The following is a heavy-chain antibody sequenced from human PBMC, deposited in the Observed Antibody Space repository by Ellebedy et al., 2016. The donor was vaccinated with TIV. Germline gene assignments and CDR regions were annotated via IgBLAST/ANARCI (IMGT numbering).Heavy chain of an antibody. V-gene: IGHV3-7*01. CDR3: TRIRGGQWLVDY. CDR1: GFSISNHW. CDR2: IKQDGSEK. D-gene: IGHD6-19*01. J-gene: IGHJ4*02. Sequence: GGSLRLSCTASGFSISNHWMSWLRQAPGKGLEWAANIKQDGSEKYYVDSVKGRFTISRDNAKNSLYLQMNSLRAEDTAMYYCTRIRGGQWLVDYWGQGALVTVSS.